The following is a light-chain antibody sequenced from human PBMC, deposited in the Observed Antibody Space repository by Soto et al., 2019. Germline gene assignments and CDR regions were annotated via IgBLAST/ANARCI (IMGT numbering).Light chain of an antibody. CDR3: QQYNSLSV. CDR2: DAS. J-gene: IGKJ4*01. CDR1: ETISRW. V-gene: IGKV1-5*01. Sequence: DIQMTHSPSTLFASVGDRVTITCRARETISRWLAWYQQKPGKAPKVLIYDASSSASGVPSRFRGSGSETEFTLTITSLQPDDFATYYCQQYNSLSVFGGGTKVEIK.